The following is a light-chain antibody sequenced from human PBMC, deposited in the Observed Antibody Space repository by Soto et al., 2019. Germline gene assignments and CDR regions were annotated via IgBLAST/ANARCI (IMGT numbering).Light chain of an antibody. CDR3: QSYDSRII. CDR1: SGSIASNY. J-gene: IGLJ2*01. V-gene: IGLV6-57*04. Sequence: NFMLTQPHSVSESPGKTVTISCTRSSGSIASNYVQWYQQRPGSAPTTVIYEDNQRPSGVPDRFSGSIDSSSNSASLTISGLKTEDEADYYCQSYDSRIIFGGGTELTV. CDR2: EDN.